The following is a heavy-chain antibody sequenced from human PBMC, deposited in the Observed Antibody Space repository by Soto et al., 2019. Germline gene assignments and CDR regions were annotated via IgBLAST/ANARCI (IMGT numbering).Heavy chain of an antibody. CDR2: IKHDGSEK. V-gene: IGHV3-7*04. J-gene: IGHJ4*02. D-gene: IGHD5-12*01. CDR3: AGAPGWLIEN. CDR1: GFTFSTYW. Sequence: EVQLVESGGDLVKPGGSLRLSCAASGFTFSTYWMFWVRQAPGKGLEWVATIKHDGSEKLYVDSVKGRFTISRDNAKKSLHLQMNSLRVEETEVYFCAGAPGWLIENWGQGSLATASS.